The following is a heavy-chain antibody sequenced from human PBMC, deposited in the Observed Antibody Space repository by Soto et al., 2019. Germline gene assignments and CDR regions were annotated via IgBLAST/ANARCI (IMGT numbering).Heavy chain of an antibody. CDR1: GFTFSSYG. J-gene: IGHJ5*02. CDR2: IWYDGSNK. V-gene: IGHV3-33*01. CDR3: ARDWSTDDCGDNDGNWFDP. D-gene: IGHD4-17*01. Sequence: QVQLVESGGGVVQPGRSLRLSCAASGFTFSSYGMHWVRQAPGKGLEWVAVIWYDGSNKYYADSVKGRFTISRDNSKNTLYLQMNSLRAEDTAVYYCARDWSTDDCGDNDGNWFDPWGQGTLVTVSS.